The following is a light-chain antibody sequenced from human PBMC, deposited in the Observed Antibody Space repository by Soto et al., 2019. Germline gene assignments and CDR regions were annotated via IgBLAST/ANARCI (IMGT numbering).Light chain of an antibody. J-gene: IGKJ2*01. CDR1: QSVSTN. V-gene: IGKV3-15*01. Sequence: EIVMTXSPDTLSVSPGERATLSCRASQSVSTNLAWYQQKPGQAPRLLIYGASTTPTGIPARFSGSGSGTEFTLTISSLQSEDFAVYHGQQYNNWPYTFGQGTKLEIK. CDR2: GAS. CDR3: QQYNNWPYT.